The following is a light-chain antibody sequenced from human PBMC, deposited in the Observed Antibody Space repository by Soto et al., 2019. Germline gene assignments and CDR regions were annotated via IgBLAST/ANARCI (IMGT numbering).Light chain of an antibody. CDR3: MQALQSPPT. Sequence: DIVMTQSPVSLPVTPGGPASISCGSSQSLLHSNGYNYLDWYVQKPGQSPQLLIFLGSYRATGVPDRFSGSGSGTDFTLKISRVEAEDVGVYYCMQALQSPPTFGPGTKVDI. V-gene: IGKV2-28*01. CDR1: QSLLHSNGYNY. CDR2: LGS. J-gene: IGKJ3*01.